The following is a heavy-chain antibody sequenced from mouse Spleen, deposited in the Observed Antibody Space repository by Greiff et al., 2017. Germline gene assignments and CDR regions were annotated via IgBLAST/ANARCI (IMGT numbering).Heavy chain of an antibody. CDR2: ISTYYGDA. V-gene: IGHV1S137*01. CDR1: GYTFTDYA. J-gene: IGHJ3*01. D-gene: IGHD2-4*01. CDR3: ARGYDYEGAFAY. Sequence: VQLQQSGAELVRPGVSVKISCKGSGYTFTDYAMHWVKQSHAKSLEWIGVISTYYGDASYNQKFKGKATMTVDKSSSTAYMELARLTSEDSANYYCARGYDYEGAFAYWGQGTLVTVSA.